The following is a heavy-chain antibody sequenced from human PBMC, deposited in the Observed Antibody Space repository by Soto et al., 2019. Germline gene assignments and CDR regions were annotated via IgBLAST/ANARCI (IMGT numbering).Heavy chain of an antibody. Sequence: GGSLRLSCAASGFTFSSYAMHWVRQAPGKGLEWVAVISYDGSNKYYADSVKGRFTISRDNSKNTLYLQMNSLSAEDTAVYYCARDYRVGALDYWGQGTLVTVSS. CDR3: ARDYRVGALDY. CDR2: ISYDGSNK. D-gene: IGHD1-26*01. CDR1: GFTFSSYA. J-gene: IGHJ4*02. V-gene: IGHV3-30-3*01.